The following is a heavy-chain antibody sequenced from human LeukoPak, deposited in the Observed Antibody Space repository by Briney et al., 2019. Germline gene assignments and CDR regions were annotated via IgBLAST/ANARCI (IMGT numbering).Heavy chain of an antibody. CDR3: AKDAIRGSISYFDS. CDR2: ISGRGETT. D-gene: IGHD3-10*01. Sequence: GGSLRLSCAASGFNFRGQAMSWVRQGPGKGLEWVAGISGRGETTYYADSVQGRFNISRDNSKNTLFLQVNSLRAEDTAVYYCAKDAIRGSISYFDSWGQGTQVAVSS. V-gene: IGHV3-23*01. CDR1: GFNFRGQA. J-gene: IGHJ4*03.